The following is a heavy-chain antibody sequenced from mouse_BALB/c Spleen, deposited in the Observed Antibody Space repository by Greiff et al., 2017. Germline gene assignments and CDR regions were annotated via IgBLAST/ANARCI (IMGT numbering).Heavy chain of an antibody. J-gene: IGHJ3*01. Sequence: VQLKESGAELVKPGASVKLSCTASGFNIKDSYMPWVKQRPEQGLEWIGRIDPANGNTKYDPKFQGKATITADTSSNTAYLQLSSLTSEDTAVYYCARGPSWFAYWGQGTLVTVSA. V-gene: IGHV14-3*02. CDR2: IDPANGNT. CDR3: ARGPSWFAY. CDR1: GFNIKDSY.